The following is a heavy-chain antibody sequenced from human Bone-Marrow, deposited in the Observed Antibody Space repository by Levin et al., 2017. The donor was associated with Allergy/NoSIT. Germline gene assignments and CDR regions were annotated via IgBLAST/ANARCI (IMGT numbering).Heavy chain of an antibody. CDR2: ISYDDKNK. Sequence: HPGGSLRLSCAASGFTFTDYAMHWVRQAPGKGLEWVAFISYDDKNKYYADSVKGRFTISRDTAKNTLDLQMDSLRAEDTAVYYCVREGKYCNDGSCVYPFDYWGQGALVTAAS. CDR1: GFTFTDYA. J-gene: IGHJ4*02. V-gene: IGHV3-30*04. D-gene: IGHD2-15*01. CDR3: VREGKYCNDGSCVYPFDY.